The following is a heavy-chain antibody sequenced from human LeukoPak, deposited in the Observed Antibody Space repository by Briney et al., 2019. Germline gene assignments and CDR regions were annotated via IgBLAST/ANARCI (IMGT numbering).Heavy chain of an antibody. Sequence: ASVKVSCKASGYTFTSYGISWVRQAPGQGLEWMGWISAYNGNTNYAQKLQGRVTMTTDTSTSTAYMELRSLRSDDTAVYYCARDAPQILTGYQVAFDIWGQGTMVTVSS. CDR1: GYTFTSYG. CDR3: ARDAPQILTGYQVAFDI. D-gene: IGHD3-9*01. CDR2: ISAYNGNT. V-gene: IGHV1-18*01. J-gene: IGHJ3*02.